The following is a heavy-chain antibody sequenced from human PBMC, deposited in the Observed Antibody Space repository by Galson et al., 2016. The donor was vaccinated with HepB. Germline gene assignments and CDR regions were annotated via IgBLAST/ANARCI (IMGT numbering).Heavy chain of an antibody. CDR3: ARDNSYRRAFDY. CDR2: ISYDGSNK. D-gene: IGHD3-16*02. V-gene: IGHV3-30-3*01. Sequence: SLRLSCAASRFSLSTYDMHWVRQAPGKGLKWVAVISYDGSNKLYAESVKGRFSISKDNSKNTRYLQMNSLRAEDTDVYYCARDNSYRRAFDYWGQGTLVTVSS. J-gene: IGHJ4*02. CDR1: RFSLSTYD.